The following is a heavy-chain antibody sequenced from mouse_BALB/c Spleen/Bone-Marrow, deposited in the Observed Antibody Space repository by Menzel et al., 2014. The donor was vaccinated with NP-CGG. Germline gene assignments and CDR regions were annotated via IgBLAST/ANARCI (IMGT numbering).Heavy chain of an antibody. CDR3: VRRGNPIVYYAIDY. CDR2: ISCYNGAT. V-gene: IGHV1S34*01. Sequence: LRKTGASVKISCKAYGYSFTGYYMHWVKQSHGKSLEWIGYISCYNGATSYNQNFKGKATFTVDTSSSTAYMQFNSLTSEDSAVYYCVRRGNPIVYYAIDYWDEATSTNVSS. J-gene: IGHJ4*01. CDR1: GYSFTGYY.